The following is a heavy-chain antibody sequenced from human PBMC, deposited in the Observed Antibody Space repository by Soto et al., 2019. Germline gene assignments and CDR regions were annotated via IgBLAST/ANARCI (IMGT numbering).Heavy chain of an antibody. CDR1: GFTFSSYW. CDR2: INQDGSEK. Sequence: GGSLRLSCAASGFTFSSYWMDWVRQAPGKGLEWVANINQDGSEKHYVDSVKGRFTISRDNAKNSLYLQMSSLTAEDSALYYCARSLDYWGQGTRVTVSS. CDR3: ARSLDY. J-gene: IGHJ4*02. V-gene: IGHV3-7*01.